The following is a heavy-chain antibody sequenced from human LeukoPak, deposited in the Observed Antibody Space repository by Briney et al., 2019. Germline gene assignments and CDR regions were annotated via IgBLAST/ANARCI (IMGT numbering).Heavy chain of an antibody. D-gene: IGHD2-2*01. CDR1: GFTFSSYS. Sequence: PGGSLRLSCAASGFTFSSYSMNWVRQTPGKGLEWVSSISSSSSYIYYADSVKGRFTISRDNAKNSLYLQMNSLRAEDTAVYYCASQDIVVVPAATQGPFDYWGQGTLVTVSS. J-gene: IGHJ4*02. V-gene: IGHV3-21*01. CDR3: ASQDIVVVPAATQGPFDY. CDR2: ISSSSSYI.